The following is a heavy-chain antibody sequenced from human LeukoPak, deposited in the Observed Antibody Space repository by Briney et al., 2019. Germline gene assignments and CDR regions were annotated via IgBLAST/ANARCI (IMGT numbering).Heavy chain of an antibody. CDR1: GDSISPNY. D-gene: IGHD3-10*01. J-gene: IGHJ6*03. CDR3: ARSGTAFSFYYYYCMDV. Sequence: SETLSLTCTVSGDSISPNYWSWIRQPPGKGLEWIGYIFYTGNTNYNPSLKSRVTISLDTSKNQFSLKLTSVTAADTAVYYCARSGTAFSFYYYYCMDVWGKGTTVTVSS. V-gene: IGHV4-59*01. CDR2: IFYTGNT.